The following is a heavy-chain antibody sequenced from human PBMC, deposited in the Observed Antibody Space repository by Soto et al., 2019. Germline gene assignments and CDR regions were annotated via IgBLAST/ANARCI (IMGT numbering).Heavy chain of an antibody. CDR1: GYTFTSYG. J-gene: IGHJ6*03. CDR3: ARVLAYTIFGVVTLNRDYYYYMDV. V-gene: IGHV1-18*01. Sequence: ASVKVSCKASGYTFTSYGISWVRQAPGQGLEWMGWISAYNGNTNYAQKLQGRVTMTTDTSTSTAYMELRSLRSDDTAVYYCARVLAYTIFGVVTLNRDYYYYMDVWGKGTTVTVSS. CDR2: ISAYNGNT. D-gene: IGHD3-3*01.